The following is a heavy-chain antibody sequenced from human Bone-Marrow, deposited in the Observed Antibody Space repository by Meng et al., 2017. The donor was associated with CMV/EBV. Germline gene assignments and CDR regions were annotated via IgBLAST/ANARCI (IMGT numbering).Heavy chain of an antibody. CDR3: ARSLAAAANYYHGMDV. CDR2: ISYDGTNR. D-gene: IGHD6-25*01. Sequence: GGSLRLSCAASEFTFSTYAMHWVRQAPGKGLEWVALISYDGTNRYFADSVRGRFTISRDNSKNTLFLQMISLRPEDTAVYYCARSLAAAANYYHGMDVWGQGTTVTVSS. J-gene: IGHJ6*02. V-gene: IGHV3-30*04. CDR1: EFTFSTYA.